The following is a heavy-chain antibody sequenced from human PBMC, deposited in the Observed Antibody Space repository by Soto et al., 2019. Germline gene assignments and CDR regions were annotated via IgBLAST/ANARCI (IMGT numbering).Heavy chain of an antibody. CDR2: ISWNSGSI. J-gene: IGHJ4*02. CDR1: GFTFDDYA. D-gene: IGHD3-10*01. V-gene: IGHV3-9*01. CDR3: AKDKSEGSYYDD. Sequence: GGSLRLACAASGFTFDDYAMHWVRQAPGKGLEWVSGISWNSGSIGYADSVKGRFTISRDNAKNSLYLQMNSLRAEDTALYYCAKDKSEGSYYDDWGQGTLVTVSS.